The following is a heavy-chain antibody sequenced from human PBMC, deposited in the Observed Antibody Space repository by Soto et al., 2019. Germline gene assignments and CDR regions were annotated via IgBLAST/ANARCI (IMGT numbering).Heavy chain of an antibody. CDR2: ISYDGSNK. CDR1: GFTFSSYA. V-gene: IGHV3-30-3*01. J-gene: IGHJ4*02. D-gene: IGHD3-10*01. CDR3: ARDRLPRGVIISY. Sequence: GGSLRLSCAASGFTFSSYAMHWVRQAPGKGLEWVAVISYDGSNKYYADSVKGRFTISRDNSKNTLYLQMNSLRAEDTAVYYCARDRLPRGVIISYWGQGTLVTSPQ.